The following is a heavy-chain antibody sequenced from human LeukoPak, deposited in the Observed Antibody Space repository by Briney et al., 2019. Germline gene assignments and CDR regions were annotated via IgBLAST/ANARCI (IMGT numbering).Heavy chain of an antibody. D-gene: IGHD3-9*01. CDR1: VGPISRYY. CDR2: ISYRGST. J-gene: IGHJ6*03. CDR3: ARESLRYFDSAYDYMDV. V-gene: IGHV4-59*01. Sequence: SETLSLTRTVSVGPISRYYWSWIRQPPAKGLEGIGYISYRGSTNYNPSLKSRVTISVDTSRNQFSLKLSSVTAADTAVYYCARESLRYFDSAYDYMDVWGKGTTVTVSS.